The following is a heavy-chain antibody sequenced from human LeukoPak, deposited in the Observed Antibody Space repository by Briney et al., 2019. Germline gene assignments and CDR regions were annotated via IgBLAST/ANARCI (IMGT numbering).Heavy chain of an antibody. CDR2: IKGTGDRP. V-gene: IGHV1-46*01. CDR3: VRAPACTLDF. J-gene: IGHJ4*02. Sequence: GASVKVSCKASGFTLTNYHMHWVRQAPGQGLEWVGLIKGTGDRPDYAQKFQGRVTVTCDTSTSTAFLELRSLKLEDTAVYYCVRAPACTLDFWGQGTPVTVSS. CDR1: GFTLTNYH.